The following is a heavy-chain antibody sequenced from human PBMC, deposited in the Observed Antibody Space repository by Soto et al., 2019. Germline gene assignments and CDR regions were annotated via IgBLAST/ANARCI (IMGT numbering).Heavy chain of an antibody. J-gene: IGHJ4*02. Sequence: ASAKVSCKAPGYTFTSYDLCWARQATGQGLEWMGWMNPNSGNTGYAQKFQGRVTMTRNTSISTAYMELSSLRSEDTAVYYCAGIVATYHFDYWGQGTLVTVSS. CDR3: AGIVATYHFDY. D-gene: IGHD5-12*01. V-gene: IGHV1-8*01. CDR1: GYTFTSYD. CDR2: MNPNSGNT.